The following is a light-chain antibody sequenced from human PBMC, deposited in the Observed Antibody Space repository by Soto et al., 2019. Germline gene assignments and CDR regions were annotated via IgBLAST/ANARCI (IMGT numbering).Light chain of an antibody. CDR3: QQYNNWPPIT. CDR1: PSVTNF. CDR2: GAF. Sequence: EIVLTQSPSTLSLSPGERATLSCRASPSVTNFLAWYQQKPGQAPRLLIYGAFSRATGIPDRFSGSGSGTEFTLTISSLQSEDFAVYYCQQYNNWPPITFGQGTRLEIK. V-gene: IGKV3D-15*01. J-gene: IGKJ5*01.